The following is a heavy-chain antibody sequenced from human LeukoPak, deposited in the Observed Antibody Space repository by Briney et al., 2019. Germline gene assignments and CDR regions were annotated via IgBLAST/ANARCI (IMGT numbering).Heavy chain of an antibody. CDR2: ISAYNGNT. D-gene: IGHD3-22*01. Sequence: ASVKVSCKASGYSFTSYGISWVRRAPGQGLEWMGWISAYNGNTNYAQKLQGRVTMTTDTSTSTAYMELRSLRSDDTAVYYCAREVYYDSSGPIDYWGQGTLVTVSS. CDR3: AREVYYDSSGPIDY. J-gene: IGHJ4*02. V-gene: IGHV1-18*01. CDR1: GYSFTSYG.